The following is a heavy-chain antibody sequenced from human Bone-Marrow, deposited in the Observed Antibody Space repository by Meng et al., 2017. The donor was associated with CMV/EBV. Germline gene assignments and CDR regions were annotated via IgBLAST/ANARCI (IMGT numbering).Heavy chain of an antibody. V-gene: IGHV4-30-4*08. CDR1: GGSISSGDYY. CDR2: IYYSGST. Sequence: SETLSLTCTVSGGSISSGDYYWSWIRQPPGKGLEWIGYIYYSGSTYYNPSLKSRVTISVDTSKNQFSLKLSSVTAADTAVYYCARVSDAIFGAFDYWGQGKLVNVAS. CDR3: ARVSDAIFGAFDY. J-gene: IGHJ4*02. D-gene: IGHD3-3*01.